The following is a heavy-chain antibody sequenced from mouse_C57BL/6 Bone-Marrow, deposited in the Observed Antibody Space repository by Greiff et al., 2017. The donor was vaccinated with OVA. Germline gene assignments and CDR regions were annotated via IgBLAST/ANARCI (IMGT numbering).Heavy chain of an antibody. V-gene: IGHV1-53*01. CDR1: GYTFTSYW. CDR3: AGGSTMVSPYYFDY. Sequence: QVQLQQPGTELVKPGASVKLSCKASGYTFTSYWMHWVKQRPGQGLEWIGNINPSNGGTNYNEQFKSKATLTVDKSSSTAYMQLSSLTSEDSAVYCCAGGSTMVSPYYFDYWGQGTTLTVSS. CDR2: INPSNGGT. J-gene: IGHJ2*01. D-gene: IGHD2-2*01.